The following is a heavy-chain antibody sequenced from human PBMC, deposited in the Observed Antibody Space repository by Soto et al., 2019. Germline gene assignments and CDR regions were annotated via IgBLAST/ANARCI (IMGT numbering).Heavy chain of an antibody. V-gene: IGHV4-4*02. D-gene: IGHD6-19*01. J-gene: IGHJ4*02. CDR2: IYHRGTT. CDR1: GGSISDNNW. Sequence: QVQLQESGPGLVKPSGTLSLTCAVSGGSISDNNWWRWVRQPPGKGLEWIGEIYHRGTTNYRPSLRSRVTISMDKSKNKISLTLDSVTAADSAAYYCARHIGVTGTRGFDYWGQGILVTVSP. CDR3: ARHIGVTGTRGFDY.